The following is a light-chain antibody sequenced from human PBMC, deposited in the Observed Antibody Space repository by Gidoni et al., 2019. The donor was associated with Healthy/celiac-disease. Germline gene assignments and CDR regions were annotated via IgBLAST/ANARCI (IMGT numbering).Light chain of an antibody. Sequence: DIQLTQSPSSLSASVGDRVTITCRASQSISSFLNWYQQKPGKAPNLLILATSSLQTGVPSRFSGIGSGTDFTLVISSLQPEDFATYYCQQSYSPRVTFGQGTRLEIK. CDR2: ATS. CDR1: QSISSF. CDR3: QQSYSPRVT. V-gene: IGKV1-39*01. J-gene: IGKJ5*01.